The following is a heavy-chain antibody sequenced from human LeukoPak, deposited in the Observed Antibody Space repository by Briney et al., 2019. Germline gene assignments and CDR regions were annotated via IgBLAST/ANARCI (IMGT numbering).Heavy chain of an antibody. D-gene: IGHD6-19*01. CDR3: AKAGIAVPATPEY. CDR1: GFTFSSYA. V-gene: IGHV3-23*01. J-gene: IGHJ4*02. CDR2: ISSSGGST. Sequence: PGGSLRLSCAASGFTFSSYAMNWVRQAPGKGLERVSVISSSGGSTYYSDSVKGRFIISRDNSQNTLHLQMNSLRAEDTAVYYCAKAGIAVPATPEYWGQGTLVTVSS.